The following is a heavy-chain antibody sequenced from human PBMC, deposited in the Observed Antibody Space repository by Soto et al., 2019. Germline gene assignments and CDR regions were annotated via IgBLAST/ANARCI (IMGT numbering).Heavy chain of an antibody. J-gene: IGHJ3*02. V-gene: IGHV1-3*01. CDR3: ARDKPDYYDSSGSSHVGDVFDI. Sequence: ASVKVSCKASGYNFTRHGIQWVRQAPGQSLEWMGWINAGNGNTKYSQKSQGRFTFTRDTFASTAYMELSGLRSEDTAVYYCARDKPDYYDSSGSSHVGDVFDIWGQGTMVTVSS. CDR2: INAGNGNT. CDR1: GYNFTRHG. D-gene: IGHD3-22*01.